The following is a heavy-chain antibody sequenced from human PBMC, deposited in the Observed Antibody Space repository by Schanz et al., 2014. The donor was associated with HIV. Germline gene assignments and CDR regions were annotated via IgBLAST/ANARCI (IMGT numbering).Heavy chain of an antibody. D-gene: IGHD3-22*01. V-gene: IGHV1-2*02. CDR1: GYTFTGYY. CDR3: ARVGRAYYYDSSGGIDY. J-gene: IGHJ4*02. CDR2: INPNSGGT. Sequence: QVQLVQSGAEVKKPGASVKVSCKASGYTFTGYYMHWVRQAPGQGLEWMGWINPNSGGTNYAQKFQGRVTMTRDTSISPAYMELSRLRSDDTAVYYCARVGRAYYYDSSGGIDYWAREPWSPSPQ.